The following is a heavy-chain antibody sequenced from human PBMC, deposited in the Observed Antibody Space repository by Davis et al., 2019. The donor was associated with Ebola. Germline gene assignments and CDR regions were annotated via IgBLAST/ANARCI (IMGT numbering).Heavy chain of an antibody. V-gene: IGHV4-59*01. J-gene: IGHJ6*02. CDR2: LYTSGTT. CDR1: GDSISRSY. D-gene: IGHD2-15*01. Sequence: SETLSLTCGVSGDSISRSYWSWIRQPPGKGLEWIGNLYTSGTTNKNASLKSRLTILLDTSKNQLSLNLRSVTAADTAVYYCARAPVVVVAATPLWYYGMDVWGQGTTVTVSS. CDR3: ARAPVVVVAATPLWYYGMDV.